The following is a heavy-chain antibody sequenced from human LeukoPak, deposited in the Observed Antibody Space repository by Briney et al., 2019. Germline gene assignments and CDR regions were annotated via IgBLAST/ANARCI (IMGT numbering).Heavy chain of an antibody. CDR2: ISTSGGAT. CDR1: GFTFSIYA. D-gene: IGHD4-17*01. Sequence: PGGSLRLSCAASGFTFSIYAMSWVRQVPGKGLEWVSGISTSGGATYYADSVKGRFTISRDNSKNTLYLQMNSLRAEDTAVYYCAKDPGSGDYRRLHYYYGMDVWGQGTTVTVSS. V-gene: IGHV3-23*01. J-gene: IGHJ6*02. CDR3: AKDPGSGDYRRLHYYYGMDV.